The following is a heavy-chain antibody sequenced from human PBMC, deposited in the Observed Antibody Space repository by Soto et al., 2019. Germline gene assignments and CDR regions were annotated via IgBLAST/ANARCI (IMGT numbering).Heavy chain of an antibody. V-gene: IGHV4-59*01. Sequence: SATLSLTCTVSGGSISSYYWSWIRQPPGKGLEWIGYIHYSGSTNYNPSLKSRVTISVDTSKNQFSLKLSSVTAADTAVYYCATGDIVATIWGQGTLVTVSS. D-gene: IGHD5-12*01. J-gene: IGHJ4*02. CDR2: IHYSGST. CDR3: ATGDIVATI. CDR1: GGSISSYY.